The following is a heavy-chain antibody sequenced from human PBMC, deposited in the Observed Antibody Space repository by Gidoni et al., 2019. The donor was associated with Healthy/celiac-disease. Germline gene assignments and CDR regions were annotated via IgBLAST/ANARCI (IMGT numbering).Heavy chain of an antibody. Sequence: QVQLQESGPGLVKPSETLSLTCTVSGGSISSYYWSWIRQPPGKGLEWIGYIYYSGSTNYNPSLKSRVTISVDTSKNQFSLKLSSVTAADTAVYYCARGTPNPSGSSASFDYWGQGTLVTVSS. CDR2: IYYSGST. V-gene: IGHV4-59*01. J-gene: IGHJ4*02. CDR1: GGSISSYY. CDR3: ARGTPNPSGSSASFDY. D-gene: IGHD1-26*01.